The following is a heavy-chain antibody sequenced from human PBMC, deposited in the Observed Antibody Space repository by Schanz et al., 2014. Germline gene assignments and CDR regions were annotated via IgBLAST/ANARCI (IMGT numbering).Heavy chain of an antibody. V-gene: IGHV1-69*08. Sequence: QVQLVQSGAEVKKPGSSMKVSCKASGGTFNSYTINWVRQAPGQGLEWMGRIIPILGIANYAQKFQGRVTITAHRSTSTAYMELSSLRSEDTAVYYCARDRRRYCSTASCLHDNWFDPWGQGTLVIVSS. D-gene: IGHD2-2*01. J-gene: IGHJ5*02. CDR3: ARDRRRYCSTASCLHDNWFDP. CDR1: GGTFNSYT. CDR2: IIPILGIA.